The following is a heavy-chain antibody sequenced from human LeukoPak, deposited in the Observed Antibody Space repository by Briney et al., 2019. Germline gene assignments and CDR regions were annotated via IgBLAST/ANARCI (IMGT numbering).Heavy chain of an antibody. CDR2: ISGYNGNT. J-gene: IGHJ4*02. Sequence: ASVKVSCKASGYIFSSYGVSWVRQAPGQGLEWMAWISGYNGNTNYAQKYQGRLTLTTDTSTSTVYMELRSLRSDDTAVYYCASGREGYNPSDYWGQGTLVTVSS. CDR1: GYIFSSYG. V-gene: IGHV1-18*04. CDR3: ASGREGYNPSDY. D-gene: IGHD5-24*01.